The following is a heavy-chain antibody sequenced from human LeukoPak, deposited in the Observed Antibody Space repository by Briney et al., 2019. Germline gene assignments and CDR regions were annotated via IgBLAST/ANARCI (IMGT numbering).Heavy chain of an antibody. CDR2: ISGYNDDT. V-gene: IGHV1-18*04. CDR1: GYTFIGNY. D-gene: IGHD2-15*01. J-gene: IGHJ3*02. Sequence: ASVKVSCKASGYTFIGNYIHWVRQAPGQGLEWMGWISGYNDDTHYAQKFQGRVTMTTDTSTNTPYMDLRSLRSDDTAMYYCAKDFYNSGGRWYDCFDIWGQGTMVTVSS. CDR3: AKDFYNSGGRWYDCFDI.